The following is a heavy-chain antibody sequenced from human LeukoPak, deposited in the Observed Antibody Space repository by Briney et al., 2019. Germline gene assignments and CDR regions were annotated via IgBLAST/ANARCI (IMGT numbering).Heavy chain of an antibody. CDR1: GYTFSSHH. V-gene: IGHV1-46*01. D-gene: IGHD3-10*01. CDR3: ARDTYGSAC. J-gene: IGHJ4*02. CDR2: ITASSGDT. Sequence: ASVKVSCNASGYTFSSHHMHGVRQAPGQGLEWMGKITASSGDTTYAQKLQDRATMTRTTSTSTVYMELSSLRYEDTDVYSCARDTYGSACWGQGTLVTVSA.